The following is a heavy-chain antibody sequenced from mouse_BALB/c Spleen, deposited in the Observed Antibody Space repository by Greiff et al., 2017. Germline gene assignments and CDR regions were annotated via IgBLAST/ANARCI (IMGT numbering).Heavy chain of an antibody. CDR3: AREENYYGSIAY. J-gene: IGHJ3*01. V-gene: IGHV5-17*02. CDR2: ISSGSSTI. CDR1: GFTFSSFG. Sequence: EVQLVESGGGLVQPGGSRKLSCAVSGFTFSSFGMHWVRQAPEKGLEWVAYISSGSSTIYYADTVKGRFTISRDNPKNTLFLQMTSLTSEDTTMYYCAREENYYGSIAYWGQGTLVTVSA. D-gene: IGHD1-1*01.